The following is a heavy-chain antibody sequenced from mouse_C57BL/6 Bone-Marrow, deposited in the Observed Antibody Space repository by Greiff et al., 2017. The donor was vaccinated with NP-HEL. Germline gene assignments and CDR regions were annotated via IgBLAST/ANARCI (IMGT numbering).Heavy chain of an antibody. CDR1: GYTFTSYG. D-gene: IGHD1-1*01. CDR2: IYPRSGNT. CDR3: ARPPPCITTVVDWYFDV. J-gene: IGHJ1*03. Sequence: QVQLKESGAELARPGASVKLSCKASGYTFTSYGISWVKQRTGQGLEWIGEIYPRSGNTYYNEKFKGKATLTADKSSSTAYMELRSLTSEDSAVYFCARPPPCITTVVDWYFDVWGTGTTVTVSS. V-gene: IGHV1-81*01.